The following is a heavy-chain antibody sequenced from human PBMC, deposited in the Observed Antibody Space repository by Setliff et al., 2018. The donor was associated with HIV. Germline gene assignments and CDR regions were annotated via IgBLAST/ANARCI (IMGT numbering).Heavy chain of an antibody. Sequence: PSETLSLTCSVSGGSISSYYWNWIRQPAGKGLEWIGRIFSSGTTNYNPSLQSRITMSVDTSKNQFSLKLNSVTAAGTAVYYCAREGWSDHYYYYMDVWDKGTTVTVSS. CDR1: GGSISSYY. J-gene: IGHJ6*03. V-gene: IGHV4-4*07. CDR2: IFSSGTT. D-gene: IGHD2-15*01. CDR3: AREGWSDHYYYYMDV.